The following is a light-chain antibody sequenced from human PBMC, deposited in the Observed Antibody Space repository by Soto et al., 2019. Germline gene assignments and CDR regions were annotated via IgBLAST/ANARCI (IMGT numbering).Light chain of an antibody. CDR3: SSYTSTNTRWV. CDR2: DVN. J-gene: IGLJ3*02. CDR1: SSDIGGYNY. V-gene: IGLV2-14*01. Sequence: QSALTQPASVSGSPGQSITISCTGASSDIGGYNYVSWYQQHPGKAPKLMIYDVNNRPSGVSNRFSGSKSGNTASLTISGLQAEDEADYYCSSYTSTNTRWVFGGGTNLTVL.